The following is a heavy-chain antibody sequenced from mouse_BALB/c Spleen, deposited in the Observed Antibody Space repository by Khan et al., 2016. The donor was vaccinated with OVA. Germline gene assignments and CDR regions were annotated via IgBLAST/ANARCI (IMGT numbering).Heavy chain of an antibody. CDR2: IYPGSDTT. J-gene: IGHJ3*01. V-gene: IGHV1-77*01. CDR1: GYTFTDYY. CDR3: AREWAAWFPY. Sequence: QVQLQQSGAELARPGASVTLSCKASGYTFTDYYINWMRQRTGQGLEWIGEIYPGSDTTYYNEKFKGKATLTADKSSSTAYMQLSSLTPEDSAVYFCAREWAAWFPYWGQGTLVTVSA.